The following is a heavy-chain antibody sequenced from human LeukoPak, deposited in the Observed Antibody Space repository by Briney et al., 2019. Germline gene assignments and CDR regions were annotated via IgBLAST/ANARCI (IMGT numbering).Heavy chain of an antibody. CDR3: ASYGSGNYRFFDS. D-gene: IGHD3-10*01. CDR2: IYYSGTT. V-gene: IGHV4-39*01. CDR1: GGSTSSSSYY. J-gene: IGHJ4*02. Sequence: SETLSLTCTVSGGSTSSSSYYWGWIRQPPGKGLEWIGSIYYSGTTFYNPSLKSRLTISVDTSRDQFSLKLSSVTAADTAVYYCASYGSGNYRFFDSWGQGTLVTVSS.